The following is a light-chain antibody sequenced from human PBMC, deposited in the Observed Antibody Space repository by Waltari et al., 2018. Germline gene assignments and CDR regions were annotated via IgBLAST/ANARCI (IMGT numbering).Light chain of an antibody. J-gene: IGKJ2*01. CDR2: GAS. Sequence: IGMTQPPPTLSVSPGERATLSCRASQSVSSNLAWYQQKPGQAPRLLIYGASTRATGIPARFSGSGSGTEFTLTISSLQSEDFAVYYCQQYNNWPPMYTFGQGTKLEIK. V-gene: IGKV3-15*01. CDR1: QSVSSN. CDR3: QQYNNWPPMYT.